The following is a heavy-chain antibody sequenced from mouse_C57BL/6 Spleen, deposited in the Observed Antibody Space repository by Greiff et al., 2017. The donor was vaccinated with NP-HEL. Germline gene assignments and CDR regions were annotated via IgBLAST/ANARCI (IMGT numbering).Heavy chain of an antibody. Sequence: EVQLVESGGGLVQPKGSLKLSCAASGFSFNTYAMNWVRQAPGKGLEWVARIRSKSNNYATYYADSVKDRFTISRDDSESMLYLQMNNLKTEDTAMYYCVRHRSSHYYAMDYWGQGTSVTVSS. V-gene: IGHV10-1*01. J-gene: IGHJ4*01. D-gene: IGHD1-1*01. CDR1: GFSFNTYA. CDR2: IRSKSNNYAT. CDR3: VRHRSSHYYAMDY.